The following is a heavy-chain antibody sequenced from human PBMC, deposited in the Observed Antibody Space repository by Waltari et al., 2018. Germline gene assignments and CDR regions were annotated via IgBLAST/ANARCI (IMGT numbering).Heavy chain of an antibody. J-gene: IGHJ3*02. CDR2: IKQAGSET. D-gene: IGHD3-10*01. CDR3: ARGGMGWYRYGWGAFDI. V-gene: IGHV3-7*01. CDR1: GFTFTDYW. Sequence: EVQLVESGGGLVQPGGSLRLSCAASGFTFTDYWMNWVRQAPGKGRGWVASIKQAGSETYFVDTVKGRFTSSRDNSKNSLYLQMNSLRAEDTAMYYCARGGMGWYRYGWGAFDIWGQGTKVTVSS.